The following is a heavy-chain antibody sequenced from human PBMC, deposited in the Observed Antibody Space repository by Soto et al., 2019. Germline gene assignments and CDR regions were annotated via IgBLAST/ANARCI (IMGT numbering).Heavy chain of an antibody. CDR1: GYSFTSYW. CDR3: ARRRGGDTAIRYGMDV. J-gene: IGHJ6*02. V-gene: IGHV5-51*01. Sequence: GESLKISCNGSGYSFTSYWIGWVRQMPGKGLEWMGIIYPGDSDTRYSPSFQGQVTISADKSISTAYLQWSSLKASDTAMYYCARRRGGDTAIRYGMDVWGQGTTVTVSS. D-gene: IGHD5-18*01. CDR2: IYPGDSDT.